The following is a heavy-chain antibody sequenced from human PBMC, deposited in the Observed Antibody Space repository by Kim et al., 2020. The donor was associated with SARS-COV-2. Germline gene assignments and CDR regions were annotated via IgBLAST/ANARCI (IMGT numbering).Heavy chain of an antibody. CDR3: ASPPEPYSYGSGDY. V-gene: IGHV4-39*01. D-gene: IGHD5-18*01. Sequence: NPSLKSRVTMSVDTSKNQFSLKLSSVTAADTAVYYCASPPEPYSYGSGDYWGQGTLVTVSS. J-gene: IGHJ4*02.